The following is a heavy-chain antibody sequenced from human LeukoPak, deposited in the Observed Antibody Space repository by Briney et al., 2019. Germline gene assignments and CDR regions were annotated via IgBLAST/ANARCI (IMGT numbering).Heavy chain of an antibody. D-gene: IGHD6-19*01. Sequence: RASVKVSCKASGYTFTGYYMHWVRQAPGQGLEWMGWTNPNSGGTNYAQKFQGRVTMTRDTSISTAYMELSRLRSDDTAVYYCVEAVAGTYFDYWGQGTLVTVSS. CDR3: VEAVAGTYFDY. V-gene: IGHV1-2*02. J-gene: IGHJ4*02. CDR1: GYTFTGYY. CDR2: TNPNSGGT.